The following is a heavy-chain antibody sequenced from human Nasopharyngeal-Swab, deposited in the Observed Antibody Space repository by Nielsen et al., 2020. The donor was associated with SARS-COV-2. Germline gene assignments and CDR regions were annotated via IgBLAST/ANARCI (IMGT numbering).Heavy chain of an antibody. Sequence: WIRQPPGKGLEWVSHISSAGTTIYYADSVKGRFTISRDNAENSLYLQMSSLRADDTGIYYCARGLWYRPNWFDPWGRGTLVTVSS. V-gene: IGHV3-11*01. D-gene: IGHD3-10*01. CDR3: ARGLWYRPNWFDP. CDR2: ISSAGTTI. J-gene: IGHJ5*02.